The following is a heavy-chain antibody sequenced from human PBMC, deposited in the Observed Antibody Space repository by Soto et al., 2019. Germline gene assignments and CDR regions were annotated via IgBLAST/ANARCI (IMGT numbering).Heavy chain of an antibody. Sequence: PWGSLRLSCSASRFTFRNYAIHFFRHAPFKGLEYVSAIDDNGVTTYYADSVKGRFTISRDNSKNTLYLQMSSLRTEDTAVYYCVKPPGYYSDSSGYSPEWGQGTLVTVSS. CDR1: RFTFRNYA. CDR3: VKPPGYYSDSSGYSPE. V-gene: IGHV3-64D*06. D-gene: IGHD3-22*01. J-gene: IGHJ1*01. CDR2: IDDNGVTT.